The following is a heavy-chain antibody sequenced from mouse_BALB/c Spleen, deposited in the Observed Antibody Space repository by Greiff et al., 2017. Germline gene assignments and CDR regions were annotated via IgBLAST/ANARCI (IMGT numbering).Heavy chain of an antibody. CDR1: GFNIKDTY. J-gene: IGHJ4*01. Sequence: EVQLHQSGAELVKPGASVKLSCTASGFNIKDTYMHWVKQRPEQGLEWIGRIDPANGNTKYDPKFQGKATITADTSSNTAYLQLSSLTSEDTAVYYCARYNYGSSYLYAMDYWGQGTSVTVSS. V-gene: IGHV14-3*02. CDR3: ARYNYGSSYLYAMDY. D-gene: IGHD1-1*01. CDR2: IDPANGNT.